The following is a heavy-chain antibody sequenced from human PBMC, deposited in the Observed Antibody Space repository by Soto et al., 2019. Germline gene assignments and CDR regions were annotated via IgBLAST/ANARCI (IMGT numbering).Heavy chain of an antibody. J-gene: IGHJ6*02. D-gene: IGHD3-16*02. CDR1: GFTISECS. Sequence: GGSLRLSCEASGFTISECSMNWFRQTPGKGLEWVIVISYDGNVAYYADSVKGRFTISRDNVKNSLFLQMNSLRDEDTAVYYCARVAIASGGVIAVTYALDVWGQGTTVTVSS. CDR3: ARVAIASGGVIAVTYALDV. CDR2: ISYDGNVA. V-gene: IGHV3-30*03.